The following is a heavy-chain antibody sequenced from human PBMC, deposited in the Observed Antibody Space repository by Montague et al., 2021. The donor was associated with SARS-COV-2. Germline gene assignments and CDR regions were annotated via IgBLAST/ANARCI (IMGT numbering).Heavy chain of an antibody. CDR2: IWYDGKSK. CDR3: AREYDSNGYYYYGMDV. Sequence: SLRLSCAASGFTFSSYGIHWVRQAPGKGLEWVAVIWYDGKSKYYADSVKGRFTISRDNSKNTLYLQMNSLRAEDTAVYYCAREYDSNGYYYYGMDVWGQGTTVTVSS. D-gene: IGHD4-11*01. CDR1: GFTFSSYG. V-gene: IGHV3-33*01. J-gene: IGHJ6*02.